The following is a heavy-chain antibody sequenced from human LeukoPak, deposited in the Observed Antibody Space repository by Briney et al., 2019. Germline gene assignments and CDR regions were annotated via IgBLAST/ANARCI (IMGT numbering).Heavy chain of an antibody. CDR2: IIPVFGTA. Sequence: SVKVSCKASGGTFSSYAISWVRQAPGQGLEWMGGIIPVFGTANYAQKFQGRVTITADESTSTAYMELSSLRSEDTAVYYCARDKSEGDILTGGAYAFDIWGQGTMVTVSS. CDR3: ARDKSEGDILTGGAYAFDI. CDR1: GGTFSSYA. J-gene: IGHJ3*02. D-gene: IGHD3-9*01. V-gene: IGHV1-69*01.